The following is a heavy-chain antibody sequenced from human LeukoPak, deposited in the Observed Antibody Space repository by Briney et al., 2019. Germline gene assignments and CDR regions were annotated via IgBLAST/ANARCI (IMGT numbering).Heavy chain of an antibody. V-gene: IGHV3-20*04. Sequence: GGSLRLSCVVSGFTLDDFGMSWVRQVPGKGLEWVSGINWSGDSIHYTDSVKGRFTNSRDNAKNSVFLEMNSLRGEDTALYYCARLKSSSWYGAPFDNWGQGTLVTVSS. D-gene: IGHD6-13*01. CDR3: ARLKSSSWYGAPFDN. CDR2: INWSGDSI. J-gene: IGHJ4*02. CDR1: GFTLDDFG.